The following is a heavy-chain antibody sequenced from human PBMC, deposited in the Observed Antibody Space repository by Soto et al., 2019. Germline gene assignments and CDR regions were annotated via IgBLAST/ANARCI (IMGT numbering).Heavy chain of an antibody. Sequence: QVQLVQSGAEVKKPGASVKVSCKASGYTFSSYAISWVRQAPGQGLEWMGWISAYNGNTKYAQKLQGRVTMTTDTSPRTAYMEVRSLRSDDTAVYYCARDGPPADYWGQGTLVTVSS. CDR1: GYTFSSYA. CDR2: ISAYNGNT. J-gene: IGHJ4*02. V-gene: IGHV1-18*01. CDR3: ARDGPPADY.